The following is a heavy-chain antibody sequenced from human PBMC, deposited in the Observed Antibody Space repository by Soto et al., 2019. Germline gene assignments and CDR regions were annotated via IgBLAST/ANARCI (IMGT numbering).Heavy chain of an antibody. D-gene: IGHD6-13*01. J-gene: IGHJ5*02. CDR3: AREALAAAINWFDP. V-gene: IGHV4-34*01. Sequence: SETRSLTCAVYGGSFSGYYWSWIRQPPGKGLEWIGEINHSGSTNYNPSLKSRVTISVDTSKNQFSLKLSSVTAADTAVYYCAREALAAAINWFDPWGQGTLVTVSS. CDR1: GGSFSGYY. CDR2: INHSGST.